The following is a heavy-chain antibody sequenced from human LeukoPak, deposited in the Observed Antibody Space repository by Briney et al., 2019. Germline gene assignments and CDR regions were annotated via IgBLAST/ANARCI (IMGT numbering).Heavy chain of an antibody. CDR1: GGSISSYY. Sequence: SETLSLTCTVSGGSISSYYWSWIRQPPGKGLEWIGYIYYSGSTNYYPSLKSRVTISVDTSKNQFSLKLSSVTAADTAVYYCARDRTGTYDYWGQGTLVTVSS. CDR2: IYYSGST. J-gene: IGHJ4*02. D-gene: IGHD1-1*01. CDR3: ARDRTGTYDY. V-gene: IGHV4-59*01.